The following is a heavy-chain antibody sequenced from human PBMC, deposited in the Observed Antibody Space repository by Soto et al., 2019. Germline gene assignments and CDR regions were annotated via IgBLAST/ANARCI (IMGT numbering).Heavy chain of an antibody. D-gene: IGHD3-10*01. CDR3: ARGVGSGSYYNQYNWFDP. Sequence: QVQLVQSGGEVKKPGASVKVSCKASGYTFPNKVTSWWGRPPGQGLRGRGGINVYNGNTKYAQKVQGRVTMTTDTSTSTAYMELRSLRSDDTAVYYCARGVGSGSYYNQYNWFDPWGQGTLVTVSS. CDR1: GYTFPNKV. V-gene: IGHV1-18*01. J-gene: IGHJ5*02. CDR2: INVYNGNT.